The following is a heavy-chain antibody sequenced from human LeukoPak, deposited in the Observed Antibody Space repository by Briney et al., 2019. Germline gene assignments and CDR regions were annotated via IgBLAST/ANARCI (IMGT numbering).Heavy chain of an antibody. D-gene: IGHD5-18*01. CDR3: ARDGKRYGLVYYYYYMDV. CDR1: GFTFDDYG. J-gene: IGHJ6*03. Sequence: GGSLRLSCAASGFTFDDYGMSWVRQAPGKGLVWVSRINSDGSSTSYADSVKGRFTISRDNAKNTLYLQMNSLRAEDTAVYYCARDGKRYGLVYYYYYMDVWGKGTTVTISS. V-gene: IGHV3-74*01. CDR2: INSDGSST.